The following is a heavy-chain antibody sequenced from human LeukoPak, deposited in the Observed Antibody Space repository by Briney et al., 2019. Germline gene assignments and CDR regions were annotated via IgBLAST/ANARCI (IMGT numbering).Heavy chain of an antibody. Sequence: SETLSLTCAVYGGSFSGYYWSWIRQPPGKGLEWIGETNHSGSTNYNPSLKSRVTISVDTSKNQFSLKLSSVTAADTAVYYCAVGITGILRRLDYWGQGTLVTVSS. CDR3: AVGITGILRRLDY. J-gene: IGHJ4*02. D-gene: IGHD1-20*01. CDR2: TNHSGST. V-gene: IGHV4-34*01. CDR1: GGSFSGYY.